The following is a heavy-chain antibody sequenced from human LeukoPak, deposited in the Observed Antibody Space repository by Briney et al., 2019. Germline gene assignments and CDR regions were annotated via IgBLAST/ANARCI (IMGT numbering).Heavy chain of an antibody. J-gene: IGHJ4*02. CDR2: ISRSGTYT. Sequence: GGSLRLSCAASGFTFSDYYMSWIRQAPGEGLECISYISRSGTYTNYADSVKGRFTISRDNAKNSLYLQMNSLRAEDTAVYYCARDLGSSWYVVDYWGQGTLVTVSS. CDR1: GFTFSDYY. V-gene: IGHV3-11*05. D-gene: IGHD6-13*01. CDR3: ARDLGSSWYVVDY.